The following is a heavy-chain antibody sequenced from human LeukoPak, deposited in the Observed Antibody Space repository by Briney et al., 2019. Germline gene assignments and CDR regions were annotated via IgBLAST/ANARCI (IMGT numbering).Heavy chain of an antibody. Sequence: SETLSLTCAVSGYSTSSGYYWGWIRQPPGKGLEWIGSIYHSGSTYYNPSLKSRVTMSVDTSKNQFSLKLSSVTAADTAVYYCARGSYCSGGSCYSGYYFDYWGQGTLVTVSS. J-gene: IGHJ4*02. CDR3: ARGSYCSGGSCYSGYYFDY. CDR2: IYHSGST. V-gene: IGHV4-38-2*01. D-gene: IGHD2-15*01. CDR1: GYSTSSGYY.